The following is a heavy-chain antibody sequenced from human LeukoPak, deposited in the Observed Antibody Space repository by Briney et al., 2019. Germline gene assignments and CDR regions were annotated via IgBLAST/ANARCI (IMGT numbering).Heavy chain of an antibody. CDR3: ARAMGVMATITPPFDY. J-gene: IGHJ4*02. V-gene: IGHV1-69*13. CDR1: GYTFTSYY. Sequence: SVQVSCKASGYTFTSYYMHWVRPAPGQGREWMGGIIPIFGTANYAQKFQGRVTITADESTSTADMELSSLRSEDTAVYYCARAMGVMATITPPFDYWGQGTLVTVSS. CDR2: IIPIFGTA. D-gene: IGHD5-24*01.